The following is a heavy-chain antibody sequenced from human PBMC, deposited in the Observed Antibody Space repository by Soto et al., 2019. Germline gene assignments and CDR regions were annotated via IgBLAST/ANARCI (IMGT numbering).Heavy chain of an antibody. CDR3: AKTHRRGENRAIVVVPAAAYSRGWYVVGSLDY. CDR2: ISGSGGST. V-gene: IGHV3-23*01. D-gene: IGHD2-2*01. J-gene: IGHJ4*02. Sequence: GGSLRLSCAASGFTFSSYAMSWVRQAPGKGLEWVSAISGSGGSTYYADSVKGRLTISRDNSKNTLYLQMNSLRAEDTAVYYCAKTHRRGENRAIVVVPAAAYSRGWYVVGSLDYWGQGTLVTVSS. CDR1: GFTFSSYA.